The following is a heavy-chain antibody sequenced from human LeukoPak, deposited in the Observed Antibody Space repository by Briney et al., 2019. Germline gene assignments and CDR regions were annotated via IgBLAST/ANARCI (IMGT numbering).Heavy chain of an antibody. J-gene: IGHJ3*02. CDR3: ATVEVGTVDVFDI. V-gene: IGHV4-4*07. CDR2: FYTGGST. Sequence: SETLSLTCTVSGGSVTNYHWSWIRQPAGKGLEWIARFYTGGSTTYNPSLDGRATMSVDTSMNHFSLKLTSVTAADTAIYYCATVEVGTVDVFDIWGQGTMVTVSS. CDR1: GGSVTNYH. D-gene: IGHD1-26*01.